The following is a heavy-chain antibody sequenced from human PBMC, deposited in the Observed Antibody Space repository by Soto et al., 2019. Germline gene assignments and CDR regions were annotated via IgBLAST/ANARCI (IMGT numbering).Heavy chain of an antibody. CDR1: GFTFSNAW. D-gene: IGHD2-2*01. CDR2: IKSKTDGGTT. CDR3: TSTSGDIVVVPAAPSLYYYYGMDV. Sequence: GGSLRLSCAASGFTFSNAWMSWVRQAPGKGLEWVGRIKSKTDGGTTDYAAPVKGRFTISRDDSKNTLYLQMNSLKTEDTAVYYCTSTSGDIVVVPAAPSLYYYYGMDVWGQGTTVTVSS. J-gene: IGHJ6*02. V-gene: IGHV3-15*01.